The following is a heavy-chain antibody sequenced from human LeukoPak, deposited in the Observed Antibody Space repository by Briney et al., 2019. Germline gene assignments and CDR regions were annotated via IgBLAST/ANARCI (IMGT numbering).Heavy chain of an antibody. V-gene: IGHV3-30-3*01. Sequence: PGGSLRLSCAASGFTFSSYAMHWVRQAPGKGLEWVAVISYDGSNKYYADSAKGRFTISRDNSKNTLYLQMNSLRAEDTAVYYCARDEGFGSGYYFFDYWGQGTLVTVSS. CDR2: ISYDGSNK. D-gene: IGHD3-22*01. J-gene: IGHJ4*02. CDR1: GFTFSSYA. CDR3: ARDEGFGSGYYFFDY.